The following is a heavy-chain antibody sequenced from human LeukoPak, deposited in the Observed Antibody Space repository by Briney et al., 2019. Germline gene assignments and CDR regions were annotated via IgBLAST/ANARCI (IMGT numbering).Heavy chain of an antibody. Sequence: GGSLRLSCAASGFSFSSFWMTWVRQAPGKGLEWVANIKEDGSRNHCVDSVKGRFTISRDNAKSSLFLQMSSLRVEDTAVYYCARANNAGWFDYWGQGTLVTVSS. CDR3: ARANNAGWFDY. V-gene: IGHV3-7*04. CDR1: GFSFSSFW. D-gene: IGHD6-19*01. CDR2: IKEDGSRN. J-gene: IGHJ4*02.